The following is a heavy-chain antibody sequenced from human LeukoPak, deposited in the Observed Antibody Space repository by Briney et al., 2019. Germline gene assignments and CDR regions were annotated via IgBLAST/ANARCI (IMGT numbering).Heavy chain of an antibody. D-gene: IGHD4-17*01. V-gene: IGHV1-69*05. CDR3: ARDVHGDYGSGWFDP. CDR1: GGTFNNSA. Sequence: SVQVSCKTSGGTFNNSAISWVRQAPRQGLEWLGCIMPLFGTAGYAQKFQGRVTITKDESTRTVYLELTSLTSDDTAVYYCARDVHGDYGSGWFDPWGQGTLVSVSS. J-gene: IGHJ5*02. CDR2: IMPLFGTA.